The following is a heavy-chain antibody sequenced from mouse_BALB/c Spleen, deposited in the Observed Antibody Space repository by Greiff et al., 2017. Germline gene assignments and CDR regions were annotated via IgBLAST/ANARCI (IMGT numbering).Heavy chain of an antibody. CDR2: IFPGDGST. V-gene: IGHV1S56*01. CDR3: ARGEFYYGNYLFDY. D-gene: IGHD2-1*01. CDR1: GYTFTSYD. Sequence: QVHVKQSGAELVKPGASVKLSCKASGYTFTSYDINWVRQRPEQGLEWIGWIFPGDGSTKYNEKFKGKATLTTDKSSSTAYMQLSRLTSEDSAVYFGARGEFYYGNYLFDYWGQGTTLTVSS. J-gene: IGHJ2*01.